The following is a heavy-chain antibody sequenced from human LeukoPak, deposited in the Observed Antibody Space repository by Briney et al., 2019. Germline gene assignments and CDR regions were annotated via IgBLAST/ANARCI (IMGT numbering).Heavy chain of an antibody. V-gene: IGHV4-4*02. CDR3: ARRGDGYSSGWYVRQKYYFDY. J-gene: IGHJ4*02. D-gene: IGHD6-19*01. CDR1: GGSISSSNW. CDR2: IYHSGST. Sequence: PSQTLSLTCAVSGGSISSSNWWSWVRQPPGKGLEWIGEIYHSGSTNYNPSLKSRVTISVDKSKNQFSLKLSSVTAADTAVYYCARRGDGYSSGWYVRQKYYFDYWGQGTLVTVSS.